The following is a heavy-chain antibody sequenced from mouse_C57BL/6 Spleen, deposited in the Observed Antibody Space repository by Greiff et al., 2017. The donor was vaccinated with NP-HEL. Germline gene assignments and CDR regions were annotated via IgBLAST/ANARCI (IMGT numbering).Heavy chain of an antibody. CDR3: ARAYYGSHYFDY. CDR1: GYTFTSYW. V-gene: IGHV1-59*01. D-gene: IGHD1-1*01. Sequence: QVHVKQSGAELVRPGTSVKLSCKASGYTFTSYWMHWVKQRPGQGLEWIGVIDPSDSYTNYNRKFKGKATLTVDTSSSTAYMQLSSLTSEDSAVYYCARAYYGSHYFDYWGQGTTLTVSS. CDR2: IDPSDSYT. J-gene: IGHJ2*01.